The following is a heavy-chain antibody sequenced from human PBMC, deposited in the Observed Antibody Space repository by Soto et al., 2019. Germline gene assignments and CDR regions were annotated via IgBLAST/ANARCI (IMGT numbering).Heavy chain of an antibody. J-gene: IGHJ6*03. V-gene: IGHV3-7*01. CDR3: ARLFAGSTSRCNSMDV. CDR1: GFTFSSHW. Sequence: GGSLRLSCVASGFTFSSHWMSWVRQAPGKGLEWVANIKQDGSEKYYEDSVKGRFSISRDNAENSLFLQMNSLRAEDTAVYYCARLFAGSTSRCNSMDVWGKGTTVTVSS. D-gene: IGHD2-2*01. CDR2: IKQDGSEK.